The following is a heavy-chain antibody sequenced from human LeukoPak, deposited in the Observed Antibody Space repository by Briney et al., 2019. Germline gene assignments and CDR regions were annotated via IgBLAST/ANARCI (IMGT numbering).Heavy chain of an antibody. Sequence: GASVKVSCKASGYTCTGYYMHWVRQAPGQGLEWMGRINPNSGGTNYAQKFQGRVTMTRDTSISTAYMELSRLRSDDTAVYYCARYSGSYSGFDYWGQGTLVTVSS. CDR2: INPNSGGT. CDR3: ARYSGSYSGFDY. V-gene: IGHV1-2*06. D-gene: IGHD1-26*01. CDR1: GYTCTGYY. J-gene: IGHJ4*02.